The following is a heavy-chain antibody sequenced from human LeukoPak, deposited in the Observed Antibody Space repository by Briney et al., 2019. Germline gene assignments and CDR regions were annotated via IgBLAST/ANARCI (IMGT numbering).Heavy chain of an antibody. CDR1: GFTFSSYG. Sequence: PGGSLRLSCAASGFTFSSYGMHWVRQAPGKGLEWVAVISYDGSNKYYADSVKGRFTISRDNSKNTLYLQMNSLRAEDTAVYYCARAGEGSDYWGQGTLVTVSS. D-gene: IGHD1-26*01. CDR3: ARAGEGSDY. V-gene: IGHV3-30*03. CDR2: ISYDGSNK. J-gene: IGHJ4*02.